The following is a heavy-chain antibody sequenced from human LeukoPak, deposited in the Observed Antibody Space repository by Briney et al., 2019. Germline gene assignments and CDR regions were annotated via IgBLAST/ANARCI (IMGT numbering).Heavy chain of an antibody. CDR1: GFTFSSYA. J-gene: IGHJ3*02. Sequence: GGSLRLSCAASGFTFSSYAMSWVRQAPGKGLEWVSAISGSGGSTYYADSVKGRFTISRDNSKNTLYLQMNSLRAEDTAVYYCASLGVYYGSGDAFDIWGQGTMVTVSS. CDR3: ASLGVYYGSGDAFDI. CDR2: ISGSGGST. V-gene: IGHV3-23*01. D-gene: IGHD3-10*01.